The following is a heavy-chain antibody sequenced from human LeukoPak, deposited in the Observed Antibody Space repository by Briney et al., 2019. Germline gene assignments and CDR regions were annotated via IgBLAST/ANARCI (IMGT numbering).Heavy chain of an antibody. CDR2: IKSNTDGGKT. CDR1: GFTFSSAW. CDR3: DVATVNAN. Sequence: GGSLRLSCAASGFTFSSAWMSWVRQAPGKGLEWVCRIKSNTDGGKTDYAAPVKGRFTISRDDSKNTLYLQMNSLKPGETAVYTADVATVNANWGQGNLVTVSS. D-gene: IGHD5-12*01. J-gene: IGHJ4*02. V-gene: IGHV3-15*01.